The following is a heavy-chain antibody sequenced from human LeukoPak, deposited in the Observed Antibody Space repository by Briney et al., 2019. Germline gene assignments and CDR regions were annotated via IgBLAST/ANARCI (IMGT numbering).Heavy chain of an antibody. CDR1: GFTFSSYA. V-gene: IGHV3-7*01. D-gene: IGHD5-12*01. J-gene: IGHJ6*04. Sequence: GGSLRLSCAASGFTFSSYAMTWVRQAPGKGLEWVANIKQDGGEKNYVDSVKGRFTISRDNAKNSLDLQMNRLRAEDTAVYYCARGHIGMDVWGKGTTVTVSS. CDR2: IKQDGGEK. CDR3: ARGHIGMDV.